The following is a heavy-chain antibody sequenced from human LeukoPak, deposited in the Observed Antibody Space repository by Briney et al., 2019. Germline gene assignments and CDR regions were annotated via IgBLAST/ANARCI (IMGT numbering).Heavy chain of an antibody. J-gene: IGHJ4*02. CDR1: GFTFSDYY. CDR3: ARDGLRYFDGDFDY. Sequence: GGSLRLSCAASGFTFSDYYMNWIRQAPGKGLEWVSYISSSSSYTNYADSVKGRFTISRDNAKNSLYLQMNSLRAEDTAVYYCARDGLRYFDGDFDYWGQGTLVTVSS. V-gene: IGHV3-11*06. CDR2: ISSSSSYT. D-gene: IGHD3-9*01.